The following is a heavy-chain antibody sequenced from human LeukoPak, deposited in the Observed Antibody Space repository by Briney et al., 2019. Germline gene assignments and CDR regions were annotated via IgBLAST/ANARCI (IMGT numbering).Heavy chain of an antibody. D-gene: IGHD3-16*01. CDR3: ARHYGHYYAVDV. CDR1: GGSINNYY. Sequence: KASETLSLMCSVSGGSINNYYWSWIRQSAGRGLEWIGRIYTSGSTNYNPPLKSRVTMSVDTSKNQFSLKLSSVTAADTAVYFCARHYGHYYAVDVWGQGTTVTVSS. J-gene: IGHJ6*02. CDR2: IYTSGST. V-gene: IGHV4-4*07.